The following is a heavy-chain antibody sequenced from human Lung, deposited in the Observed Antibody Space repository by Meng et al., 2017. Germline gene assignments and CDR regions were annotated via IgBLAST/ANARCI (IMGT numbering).Heavy chain of an antibody. D-gene: IGHD3-10*01. CDR1: GFTLSDYS. CDR2: ISESGNYR. Sequence: EVQLVESGGGLVKPGGSLRRSCAAAGFTLSDYSMNWVRRAAGKGLEWVSSISESGNYRYYADSVKGRFTVTRDNAKNSLYLQMNSLRAEDTAVYYCARGDGSGSLFENWGQGTLVTVSS. J-gene: IGHJ4*02. CDR3: ARGDGSGSLFEN. V-gene: IGHV3-21*01.